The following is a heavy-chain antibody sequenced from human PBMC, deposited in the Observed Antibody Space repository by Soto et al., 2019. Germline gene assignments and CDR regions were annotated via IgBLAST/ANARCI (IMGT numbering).Heavy chain of an antibody. J-gene: IGHJ4*02. V-gene: IGHV4-39*01. CDR2: IYYRRRT. Sequence: SETLSLTCTVSGGSISSSSYYWGWIRQPPGKGLEWIGSIYYRRRTYYNRSLKSRVTISVDTSKNQFSLKLSSVTAADTAVYYCARLIINRRAFDYWGQGTLVTVSS. D-gene: IGHD3-10*01. CDR3: ARLIINRRAFDY. CDR1: GGSISSSSYY.